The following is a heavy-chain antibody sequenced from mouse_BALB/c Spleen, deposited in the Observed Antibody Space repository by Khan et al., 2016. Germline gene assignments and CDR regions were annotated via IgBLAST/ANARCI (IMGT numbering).Heavy chain of an antibody. CDR1: GFTFSDYY. CDR3: ARDGRWFAY. Sequence: EVELVESGGGLVKPGGSLKLSCAASGFTFSDYYMYWVRQTPEKRLEWVATISDGGSYTSYPDSVKGRFTISRDNAKNNLYLQMSSLKSEDTAMYYCARDGRWFAYWGQGTLVTVSA. V-gene: IGHV5-4*02. J-gene: IGHJ3*01. D-gene: IGHD1-1*02. CDR2: ISDGGSYT.